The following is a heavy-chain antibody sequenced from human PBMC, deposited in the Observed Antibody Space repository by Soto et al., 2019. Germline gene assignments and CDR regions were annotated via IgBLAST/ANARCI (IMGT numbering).Heavy chain of an antibody. V-gene: IGHV4-39*01. D-gene: IGHD3-3*01. J-gene: IGHJ3*02. CDR3: ARTPVTRRGVGAVDI. CDR2: MYFSGST. CDR1: GGSVSSGSNY. Sequence: QLQLQESGPGLVKPSETLSLTCTVSGGSVSSGSNYWAWIRQPPGKGLEWIVSMYFSGSTYYNPSLKSRVTKSVDTSKNQFSLKLTSVTAADTAVYYCARTPVTRRGVGAVDIWGQGTMVTLSS.